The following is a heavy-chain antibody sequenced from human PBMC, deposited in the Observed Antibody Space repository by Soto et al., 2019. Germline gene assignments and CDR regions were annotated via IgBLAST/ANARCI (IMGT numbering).Heavy chain of an antibody. CDR2: INHSGST. Sequence: SETLSLTCAVYGGSFSGYYWSWIRQPPGKGLEWIGEINHSGSTNYNTSLKSRVTISVDTSKNQFSLKLSPVTAADTAVYYCARDKSIGIAAAGIGGNWFDPWGQGTLVTVSS. V-gene: IGHV4-34*01. CDR3: ARDKSIGIAAAGIGGNWFDP. D-gene: IGHD6-13*01. CDR1: GGSFSGYY. J-gene: IGHJ5*02.